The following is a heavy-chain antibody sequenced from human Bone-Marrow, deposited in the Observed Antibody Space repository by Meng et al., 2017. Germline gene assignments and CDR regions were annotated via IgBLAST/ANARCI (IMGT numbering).Heavy chain of an antibody. D-gene: IGHD3-16*02. J-gene: IGHJ4*02. CDR2: IIPIFGTA. CDR1: GGTFSSYA. V-gene: IGHV1-69*06. Sequence: SVKVSCKASGGTFSSYAISWVRQAPGQGLEWMGGIIPIFGTANYAQKFQGRVTITADKSTSTAYMELSSLRSEDTAVYYCARDTRLGELSSYLDYWGQGTLVTVSS. CDR3: ARDTRLGELSSYLDY.